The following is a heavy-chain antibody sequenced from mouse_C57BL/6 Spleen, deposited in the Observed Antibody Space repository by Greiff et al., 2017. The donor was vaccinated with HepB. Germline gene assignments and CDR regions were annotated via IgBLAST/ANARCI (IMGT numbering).Heavy chain of an antibody. J-gene: IGHJ4*01. CDR1: GYAFSSYW. V-gene: IGHV1-80*01. Sequence: VKVVESGAELVKPGASVKISCKASGYAFSSYWMNWVKQRPGKGLEWIGQIYPGDGDTNYNGKFKGKATLTADKSSSTAYMQLSSLTSEDSAVYFCARSRIYYGSTLYAMDYWGQGTSVTVSS. CDR2: IYPGDGDT. D-gene: IGHD1-1*01. CDR3: ARSRIYYGSTLYAMDY.